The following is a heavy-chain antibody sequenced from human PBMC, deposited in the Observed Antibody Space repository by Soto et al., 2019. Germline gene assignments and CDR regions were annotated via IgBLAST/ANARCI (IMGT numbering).Heavy chain of an antibody. CDR3: AREGTKRGNYDTSDGNWFES. CDR2: ISSSGNTI. Sequence: PGGSLRLCFAASGSTFRDYEVNWVRQATGKGLEWMSYISSSGNTIFYADSVKGRFTISRDNAKNSLYLQMNSLRAEDTAVYYCAREGTKRGNYDTSDGNWFESWGQGTLVTVSS. D-gene: IGHD3-22*01. CDR1: GSTFRDYE. J-gene: IGHJ5*01. V-gene: IGHV3-48*03.